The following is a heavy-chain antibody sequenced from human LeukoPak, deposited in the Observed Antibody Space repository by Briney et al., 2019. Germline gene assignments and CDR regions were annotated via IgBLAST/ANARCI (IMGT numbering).Heavy chain of an antibody. Sequence: GGSLRLSCAASGFTFSSYWMSWVRQAPGKGLEWVSTISGSGDNTYYADSVKGRFTISRDNSKNTLYLQMNSLRAEDTAVYYCARVTYGSGTYGAFDYWGQGTLVTVSS. CDR1: GFTFSSYW. D-gene: IGHD3-10*01. J-gene: IGHJ4*02. CDR3: ARVTYGSGTYGAFDY. V-gene: IGHV3-23*01. CDR2: ISGSGDNT.